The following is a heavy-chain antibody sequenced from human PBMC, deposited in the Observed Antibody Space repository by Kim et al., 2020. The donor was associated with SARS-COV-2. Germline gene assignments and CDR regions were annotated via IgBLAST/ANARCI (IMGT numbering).Heavy chain of an antibody. V-gene: IGHV1-69*13. J-gene: IGHJ4*02. CDR1: GGTFSSYA. CDR2: IIPIFGTA. D-gene: IGHD2-21*02. CDR3: ASAVVVTAGRFDY. Sequence: SVKVSCKASGGTFSSYAISWVRQAPGQGLEWMGGIIPIFGTANYAQKFQGRVTITADESTSTAYMELSSLRSEDTAVYYCASAVVVTAGRFDYWGQGTLVTVSS.